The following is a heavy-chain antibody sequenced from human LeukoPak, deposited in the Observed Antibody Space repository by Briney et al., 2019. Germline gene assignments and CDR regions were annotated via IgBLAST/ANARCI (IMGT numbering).Heavy chain of an antibody. CDR1: GGSFSGYY. V-gene: IGHV4-34*01. Sequence: TSETLSLTCAVYGGSFSGYYWSWIRQPPGKGLEWIGEINHSGSTNYNPSLKSRVTISVDTSKNQFSLKLSSVTAADTAVYYCARHAASMGGYFQHWGQGTLVTVSS. CDR3: ARHAASMGGYFQH. J-gene: IGHJ1*01. D-gene: IGHD3-16*01. CDR2: INHSGST.